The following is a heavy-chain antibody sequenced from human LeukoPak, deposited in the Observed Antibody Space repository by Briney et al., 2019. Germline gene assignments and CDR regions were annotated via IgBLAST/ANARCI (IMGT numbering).Heavy chain of an antibody. J-gene: IGHJ6*02. CDR2: ISGSGGST. V-gene: IGHV3-23*01. CDR3: AKAGSRGSYGMDV. CDR1: GFTVSSNY. Sequence: GGSLRLSCAASGFTVSSNYMSWVRQAPGKGLEWVSAISGSGGSTYYADSVKGRFTISRDNSKNTLYLQMNSLRAEDTAVYYCAKAGSRGSYGMDVWGQGTTVTVSS. D-gene: IGHD6-19*01.